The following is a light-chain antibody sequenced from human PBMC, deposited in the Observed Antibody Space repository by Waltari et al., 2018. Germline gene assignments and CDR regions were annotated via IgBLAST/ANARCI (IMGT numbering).Light chain of an antibody. CDR1: QSVSNH. Sequence: EKVMTQSPATLSVSPGERATLSCRASQSVSNHLAWYQQRPGQAPRLPLYGASSRAAGVPARFSGSGSGTEFTLSIDSLQSEDFALYFCQQYNSWPFTFGPGTQVDIK. V-gene: IGKV3-15*01. J-gene: IGKJ3*01. CDR2: GAS. CDR3: QQYNSWPFT.